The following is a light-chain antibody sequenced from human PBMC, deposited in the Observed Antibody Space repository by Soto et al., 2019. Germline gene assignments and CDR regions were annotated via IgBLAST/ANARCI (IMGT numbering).Light chain of an antibody. CDR2: GAS. V-gene: IGKV3-20*01. CDR3: QHYGSSPRT. Sequence: EIVLTQSPGTLSFSPGERATLSCGASQSITNNYLAWYQQKAGQVPRLLLYGASTRPTGIPDRFSGSGSGTDFTLTTTRLEPDDFAVYYCQHYGSSPRTFGQGTKVDIK. CDR1: QSITNNY. J-gene: IGKJ1*01.